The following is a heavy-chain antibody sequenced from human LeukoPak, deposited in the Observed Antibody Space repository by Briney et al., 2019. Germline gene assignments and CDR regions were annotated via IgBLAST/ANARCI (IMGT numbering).Heavy chain of an antibody. Sequence: ASVKVSCKASGYAFTVYYMHWVRQAPGQGLEWMGWVNPNNGGTNPAQKFQGRVTMTRDKSNSTAYMELSGLRFDDTAVYYCARGAGYSQSPPDYWGQGTLVTVSS. CDR1: GYAFTVYY. J-gene: IGHJ4*02. D-gene: IGHD1-26*01. CDR2: VNPNNGGT. CDR3: ARGAGYSQSPPDY. V-gene: IGHV1-2*02.